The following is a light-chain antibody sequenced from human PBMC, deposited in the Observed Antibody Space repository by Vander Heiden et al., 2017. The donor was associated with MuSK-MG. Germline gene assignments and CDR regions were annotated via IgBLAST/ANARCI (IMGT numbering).Light chain of an antibody. CDR2: WAS. CDR1: QSVLYSSNNKNY. J-gene: IGKJ3*01. Sequence: DIVMTQSPDSLAVSLGERATINCKSSQSVLYSSNNKNYLAWYQQKPGQPPKLLIYWASTRESGVPDRFSGSGSGTDFTLTISSLHAEDVAVYYCQQYYSTPFTFGPGTKVDIK. CDR3: QQYYSTPFT. V-gene: IGKV4-1*01.